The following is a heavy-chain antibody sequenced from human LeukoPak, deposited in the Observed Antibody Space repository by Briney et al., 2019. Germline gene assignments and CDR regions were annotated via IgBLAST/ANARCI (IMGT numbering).Heavy chain of an antibody. V-gene: IGHV4-59*01. CDR1: GGSISSYY. J-gene: IGHJ5*02. D-gene: IGHD2-2*01. Sequence: PSETLSLTCTVSGGSISSYYWSWIRQPPGKGLEWIGYIYYSGSTNYNPSLKSRVTISVDTYKNQFSLKLSSVTAADTAVYYCARAWSVVVPAAKLFDPWGQGTLVTVSS. CDR3: ARAWSVVVPAAKLFDP. CDR2: IYYSGST.